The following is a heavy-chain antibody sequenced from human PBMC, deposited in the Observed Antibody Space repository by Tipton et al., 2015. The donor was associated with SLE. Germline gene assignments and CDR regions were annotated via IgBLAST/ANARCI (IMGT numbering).Heavy chain of an antibody. CDR1: GGSISSSSYY. CDR3: TRHLQRLLIYGCDGTLNY. CDR2: IYYSGST. J-gene: IGHJ4*02. V-gene: IGHV4-39*01. Sequence: LSLTCTVSGGSISSSSYYWGWVRQPPGKGLKWIGSIYYSGSTYYNPTLKSRVTISVDTSKNQFSQNLTSVSASDAAVYYCTRHLQRLLIYGCDGTLNYWGQGILVTVAS. D-gene: IGHD2-21*02.